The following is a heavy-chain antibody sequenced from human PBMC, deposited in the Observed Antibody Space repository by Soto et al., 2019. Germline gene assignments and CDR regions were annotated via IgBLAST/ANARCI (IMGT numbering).Heavy chain of an antibody. J-gene: IGHJ6*02. V-gene: IGHV5-51*01. Sequence: PGESLKISCKGSGYSFTSYWIGWVRQMPGKGLEWMGIIYPGDSDTRYSPSFQGQVTISADKSISTAYLQWSSLKASDTAMYYCARQRGSYYYYYGMDVWGQGTTVTVSS. CDR1: GYSFTSYW. CDR3: ARQRGSYYYYYGMDV. CDR2: IYPGDSDT. D-gene: IGHD1-26*01.